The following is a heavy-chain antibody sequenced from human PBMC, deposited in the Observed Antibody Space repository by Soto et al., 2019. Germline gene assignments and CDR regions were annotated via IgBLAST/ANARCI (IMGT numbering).Heavy chain of an antibody. J-gene: IGHJ4*02. V-gene: IGHV4-31*03. CDR1: GGSITTGGYY. CDR3: ARDDTRAGYDY. Sequence: QVQLQESGPGLVKPSQTLSLTCTVSGGSITTGGYYWSWIRKHPGKGLEWIGYIYYSGSTSYNPSLKSRITMSVDTSKNQFSLKLNSVTAADTAVYYCARDDTRAGYDYWGQGTLVTVSS. D-gene: IGHD5-18*01. CDR2: IYYSGST.